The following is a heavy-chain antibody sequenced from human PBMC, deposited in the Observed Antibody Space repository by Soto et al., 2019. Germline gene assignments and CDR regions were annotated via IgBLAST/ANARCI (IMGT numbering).Heavy chain of an antibody. CDR3: AKDLWLSSSAFVYYYGMDV. D-gene: IGHD6-6*01. V-gene: IGHV1-69*13. J-gene: IGHJ6*02. CDR1: GGTFSSYA. Sequence: SVKVSCEASGGTFSSYAISWVRQAPGQGLEWMGGIIPIFGTANYAQKFQGRVTITADESTSTAYMELSSLRSEDTAVYYCAKDLWLSSSAFVYYYGMDVWGQGTTVTVSS. CDR2: IIPIFGTA.